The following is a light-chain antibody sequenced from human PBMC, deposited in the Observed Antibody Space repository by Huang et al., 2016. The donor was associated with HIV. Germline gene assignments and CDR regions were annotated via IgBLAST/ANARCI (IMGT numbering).Light chain of an antibody. V-gene: IGKV1-39*01. J-gene: IGKJ4*01. Sequence: DIQVTQSPSSLSASVWDRVTIPCRTSQRISSHLSWYQQKIGKGPKLLIYSSTVLQSGVPSRFTGSGSGTDFTLTINSLQPEDFATYYCQQTYSAPVTFGGGTRVEIK. CDR3: QQTYSAPVT. CDR1: QRISSH. CDR2: SST.